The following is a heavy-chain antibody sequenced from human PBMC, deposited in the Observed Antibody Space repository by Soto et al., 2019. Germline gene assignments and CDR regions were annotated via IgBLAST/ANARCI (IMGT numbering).Heavy chain of an antibody. CDR2: IYNGVTT. CDR1: GGSISSYY. D-gene: IGHD6-19*01. J-gene: IGHJ4*02. Sequence: PSETLSLTCTVSGGSISSYYWSWIRQPPGKGLEWIGFIYNGVTTNYNPPLKSRVSISADTSRNQFSLKVSSVPAADTAVYYCARGWDANSWGQGALVTVSP. V-gene: IGHV4-59*01. CDR3: ARGWDANS.